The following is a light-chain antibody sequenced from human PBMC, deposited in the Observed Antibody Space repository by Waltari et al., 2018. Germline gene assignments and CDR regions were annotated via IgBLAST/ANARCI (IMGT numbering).Light chain of an antibody. CDR1: SSDVGRYNL. Sequence: QSALTQPAPVSGSPGQSITISCTGTSSDVGRYNLFPWYQHHPGKAPKPIIYEVTKPPAGVSNRVSGSKSGNTASVTFSGLQAEDGTDYYRCSFVGSRTSLYVFGTGTKVSFL. V-gene: IGLV2-23*02. CDR3: CSFVGSRTSLYV. J-gene: IGLJ1*01. CDR2: EVT.